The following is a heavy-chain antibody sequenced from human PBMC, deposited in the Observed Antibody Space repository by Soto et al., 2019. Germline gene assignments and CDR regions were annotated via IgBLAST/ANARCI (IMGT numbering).Heavy chain of an antibody. D-gene: IGHD1-26*01. V-gene: IGHV3-30*03. CDR3: ARYSGKYQGPIDY. CDR1: GFTFSHYG. J-gene: IGHJ4*02. Sequence: QVQLVESGVGVVQPGRSLRLSCAASGFTFSHYGIHWVRHAPGKGQEGLAVISYDGSNKHYADSVKDRFTVSRDNSKNTLYLQMNSLRAEDTAVYFCARYSGKYQGPIDYWGQGTLVTVSS. CDR2: ISYDGSNK.